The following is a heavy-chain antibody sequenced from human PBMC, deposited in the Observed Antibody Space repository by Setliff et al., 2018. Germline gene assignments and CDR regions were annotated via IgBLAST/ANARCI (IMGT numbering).Heavy chain of an antibody. Sequence: SETLSLICTVSGDSISTYYWSWIRRPAGKGLEWIGRVFVDWSTNYNPSLKSRVTMSVDTSKNQFSLKMTSVTAADAAVYYCARGRNIAARLFDSWGQGTRVTV. CDR3: ARGRNIAARLFDS. J-gene: IGHJ4*02. D-gene: IGHD6-6*01. CDR2: VFVDWST. CDR1: GDSISTYY. V-gene: IGHV4-4*07.